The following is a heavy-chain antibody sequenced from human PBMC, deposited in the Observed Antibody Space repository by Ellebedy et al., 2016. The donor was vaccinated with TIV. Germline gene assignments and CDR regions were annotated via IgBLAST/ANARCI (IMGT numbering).Heavy chain of an antibody. V-gene: IGHV4-59*01. CDR2: IYYSGST. J-gene: IGHJ2*01. Sequence: MPSETLSLTCTVSGGSISSYYWSWIRQPAWKGLEWIGYIYYSGSTNYNPSLKSRVTISVDTSKNQFSLKLSSVTAADTAVYYCARGPDSWYWYFDLWGRGTLVTVSS. D-gene: IGHD3-3*01. CDR3: ARGPDSWYWYFDL. CDR1: GGSISSYY.